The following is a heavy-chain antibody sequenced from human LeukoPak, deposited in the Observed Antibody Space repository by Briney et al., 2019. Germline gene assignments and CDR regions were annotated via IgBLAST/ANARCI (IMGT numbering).Heavy chain of an antibody. J-gene: IGHJ4*02. CDR1: GFAFSSYR. D-gene: IGHD5-18*01. V-gene: IGHV3-21*01. CDR3: ARGTAMVKNYFDY. CDR2: ISSNGDYI. Sequence: GGSLRLSCAASGFAFSSYRMNWVRQAPGKGLEWVSSISSNGDYIYYTDSVKGRFTMSRDNAKNSLYLQLSSLRAEDTAVYYCARGTAMVKNYFDYWGQGTLVTVSS.